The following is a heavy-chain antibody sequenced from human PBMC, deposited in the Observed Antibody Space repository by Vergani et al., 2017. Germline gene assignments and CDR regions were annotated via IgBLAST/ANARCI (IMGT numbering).Heavy chain of an antibody. CDR1: RYTFTGYY. CDR3: ARENCSSTSCYDGDDAFDI. D-gene: IGHD2-2*01. Sequence: QVQLVQSGAEVKKPGASVKVSCKASRYTFTGYYMHWVRQAPGQGLEWMGWINPNSGGTNYAQKFQGRVTMTRDTSISTAYMELSRLRSDDTAVYYCARENCSSTSCYDGDDAFDIWGQGTMVTVSS. CDR2: INPNSGGT. J-gene: IGHJ3*02. V-gene: IGHV1-2*02.